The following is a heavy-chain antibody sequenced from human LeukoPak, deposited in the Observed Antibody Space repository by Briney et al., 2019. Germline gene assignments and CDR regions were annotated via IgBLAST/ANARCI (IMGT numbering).Heavy chain of an antibody. CDR2: ISYDGSNK. D-gene: IGHD3-10*01. V-gene: IGHV3-30*18. CDR3: AKDGEGYGSGSYYPDY. Sequence: GGSLRLSCAASGFTFSSYGMHWVRQAPGKGLEWVAVISYDGSNKYYADSVKGRFTISRDNSKNTLYLKMNSLRAEDTAVYYCAKDGEGYGSGSYYPDYWGQGTLVTVSS. CDR1: GFTFSSYG. J-gene: IGHJ4*02.